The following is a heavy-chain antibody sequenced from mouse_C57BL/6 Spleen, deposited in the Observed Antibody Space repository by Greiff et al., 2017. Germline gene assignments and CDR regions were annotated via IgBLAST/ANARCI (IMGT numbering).Heavy chain of an antibody. D-gene: IGHD1-1*01. CDR3: ALITTVVASDY. CDR1: GYTFTSYW. V-gene: IGHV1-52*01. Sequence: QVQLKQPGAELVRPGSSVKLSCKASGYTFTSYWMHWVKQRPIQGLEWIGNIDPSDSETHYNQKFKDKATLTVDKSSSTAYMQLSSLTSEDSAVYYCALITTVVASDYWGQGTTLTVSS. J-gene: IGHJ2*01. CDR2: IDPSDSET.